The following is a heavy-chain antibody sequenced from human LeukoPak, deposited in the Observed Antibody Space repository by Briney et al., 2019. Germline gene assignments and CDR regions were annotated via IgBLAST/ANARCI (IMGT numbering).Heavy chain of an antibody. CDR3: TREALGCCSGGSCVHWFDP. Sequence: SETPSLTCSVSGGSLTSVRNYWSSIRQPPRKGLEWNGYIYYSGSTNYNPSLETGVTISVDTSKNHLPLKMRSVTAADTAVYYCTREALGCCSGGSCVHWFDPWGQGTLVTVSP. J-gene: IGHJ5*02. CDR2: IYYSGST. CDR1: GGSLTSVRNY. V-gene: IGHV4-61*03. D-gene: IGHD2-15*01.